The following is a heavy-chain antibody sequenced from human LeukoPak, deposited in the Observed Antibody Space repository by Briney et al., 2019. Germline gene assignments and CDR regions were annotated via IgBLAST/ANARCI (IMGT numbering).Heavy chain of an antibody. Sequence: GASVKVSCKASGYTFTNYYMHWVRQAPGQGLEWMGWINPNSGGTNYAQKFQGRVTMTRDTSISTAYMELSRLRSDDTAVYYCARHGVPPQGYYDSSGYYYPDYWGQGTLVTVSS. J-gene: IGHJ4*02. CDR1: GYTFTNYY. CDR3: ARHGVPPQGYYDSSGYYYPDY. CDR2: INPNSGGT. D-gene: IGHD3-22*01. V-gene: IGHV1-2*02.